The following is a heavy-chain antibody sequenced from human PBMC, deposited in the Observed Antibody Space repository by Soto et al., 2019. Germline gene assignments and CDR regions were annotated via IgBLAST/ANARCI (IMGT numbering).Heavy chain of an antibody. CDR2: ISVDGGDT. Sequence: GGSLRLSCAASGFTLSDDWMHWVRQVPGKELLWVSRISVDGGDTTYADSVKGRFTISRDNAKNTLYLQMDTLRAEDTAIYYCARAPTQRPTDYWGHGSLVTVPS. CDR1: GFTLSDDW. V-gene: IGHV3-74*01. J-gene: IGHJ4*01. CDR3: ARAPTQRPTDY.